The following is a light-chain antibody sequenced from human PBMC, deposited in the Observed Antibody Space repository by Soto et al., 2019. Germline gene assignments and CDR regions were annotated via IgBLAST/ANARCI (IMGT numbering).Light chain of an antibody. J-gene: IGKJ1*01. CDR2: AAS. CDR3: QQYYSYART. Sequence: AIRMTQSPSSLSASTGDRVTITCRASQGIGSYLAWYQQKPGKAPKLLIYAASTLQSGVPSRFSGSGSGTDFTLTISCLQSEDFATYYCQQYYSYARTFGQGTKVDIK. V-gene: IGKV1-8*01. CDR1: QGIGSY.